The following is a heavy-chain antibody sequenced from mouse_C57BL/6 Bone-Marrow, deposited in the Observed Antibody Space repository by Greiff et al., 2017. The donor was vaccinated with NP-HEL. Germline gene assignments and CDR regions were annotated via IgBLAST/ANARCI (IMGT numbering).Heavy chain of an antibody. D-gene: IGHD2-5*01. CDR3: AREVTYYSNYFYFDY. CDR1: GYTFTDYY. J-gene: IGHJ2*01. V-gene: IGHV1-26*01. CDR2: INPNNGGT. Sequence: EVQLQQSGPELVKPGASVKISCKASGYTFTDYYMNWVKQSHGKSLEWIGDINPNNGGTSYNQKFKGKATLTVDKSSSTAYMELRSLTSEDSAVYYCAREVTYYSNYFYFDYWGQGTTLTVSS.